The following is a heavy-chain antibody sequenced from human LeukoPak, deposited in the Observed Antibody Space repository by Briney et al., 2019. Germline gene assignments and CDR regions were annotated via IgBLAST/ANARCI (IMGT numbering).Heavy chain of an antibody. CDR3: AYDGYNKYYGMNV. J-gene: IGHJ6*02. D-gene: IGHD5-12*01. Sequence: SETLSLTCTVSGTSITRTYWSWIRQPPGRGLESVGYVYDTGDTNYNPSLKSRVTMSLDTSKNQFSLKLSSVTAADTAVYYCAYDGYNKYYGMNVWGQGTTVTVSS. CDR2: VYDTGDT. CDR1: GTSITRTY. V-gene: IGHV4-59*12.